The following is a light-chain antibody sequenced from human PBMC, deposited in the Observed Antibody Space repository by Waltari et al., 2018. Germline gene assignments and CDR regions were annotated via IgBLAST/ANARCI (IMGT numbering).Light chain of an antibody. CDR2: AAS. CDR1: QDVSKW. CDR3: QQSNSFPWT. J-gene: IGKJ1*01. Sequence: DIQMTQSPSSVSATVGDRVTITCRASQDVSKWLAWYQQKPGKAPKLLMYAASSLQSWVPPRFSGSGSGTDFTLSINSLQREDFATYYCQQSNSFPWTFGHGTKVEIK. V-gene: IGKV1-12*01.